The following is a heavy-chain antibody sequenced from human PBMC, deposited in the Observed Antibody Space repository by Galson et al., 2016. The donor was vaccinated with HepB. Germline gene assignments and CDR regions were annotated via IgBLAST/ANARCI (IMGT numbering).Heavy chain of an antibody. CDR3: AKNALGGGYNFGYYYYGMDV. Sequence: LRLSCAASGFTFSSHGMHWVRQAPGKGLEWVAIISSDGSNEYYIDSVKGRFTISRDNSKNTLFLQMNSLRPDDTALYFCAKNALGGGYNFGYYYYGMDVWGQGTTVTVSS. CDR1: GFTFSSHG. D-gene: IGHD5-24*01. V-gene: IGHV3-30*18. CDR2: ISSDGSNE. J-gene: IGHJ6*02.